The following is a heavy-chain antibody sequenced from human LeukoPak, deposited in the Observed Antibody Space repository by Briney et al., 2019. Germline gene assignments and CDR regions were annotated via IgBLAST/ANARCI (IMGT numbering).Heavy chain of an antibody. CDR3: ARDRTRYCSGGSCYSSYGMDV. J-gene: IGHJ6*02. V-gene: IGHV3-21*01. Sequence: PGGSLRLSCAASGFTFSSYNMNWVRQAPGKGLEWVSSISSSGSSTYYADSVKGRFTISRHKAKNSLYLQMNSLRAEDTAVYYCARDRTRYCSGGSCYSSYGMDVWGQGTTVTVSS. CDR1: GFTFSSYN. CDR2: ISSSGSST. D-gene: IGHD2-15*01.